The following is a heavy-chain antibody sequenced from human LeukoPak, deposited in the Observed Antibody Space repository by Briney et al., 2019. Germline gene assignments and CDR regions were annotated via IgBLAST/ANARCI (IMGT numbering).Heavy chain of an antibody. Sequence: ETLSLTCTVSGGSISSYYWSWIRQPPGKGLEWVSGISRSGPTYYTDSVKGRFTISRDNSKNTLYLQMNSLRAEDTAVYYCAKNAQLVPCYYMDVWGKGTTVTVSS. CDR2: ISRSGPT. D-gene: IGHD6-6*01. CDR3: AKNAQLVPCYYMDV. CDR1: GGSISSYY. V-gene: IGHV3-23*01. J-gene: IGHJ6*03.